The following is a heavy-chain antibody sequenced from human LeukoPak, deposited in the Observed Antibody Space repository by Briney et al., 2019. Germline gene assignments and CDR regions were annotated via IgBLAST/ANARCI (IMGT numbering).Heavy chain of an antibody. CDR1: GGSVSSDTYY. CDR3: ARGHLDFWSGPFAFDI. Sequence: PSETLSLTCIVSGGSVSSDTYYWSWIRQPPGKGLEWIGYIYYSGSTYYNPSLKSRVTISVDTSKNQFSLKLSSVTAADTAVYYCARGHLDFWSGPFAFDIWGQGTMVTVSS. V-gene: IGHV4-31*03. D-gene: IGHD3-3*01. CDR2: IYYSGST. J-gene: IGHJ3*02.